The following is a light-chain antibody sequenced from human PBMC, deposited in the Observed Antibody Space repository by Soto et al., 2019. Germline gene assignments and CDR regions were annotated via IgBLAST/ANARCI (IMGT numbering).Light chain of an antibody. V-gene: IGKV3-11*01. J-gene: IGKJ1*01. CDR2: DAS. Sequence: EIVLTQSPATLSLSPGERATLSCRASQTVSNYLLWYQQKPGQAPRLLIYDASNRATGIPARFRGSGSGTDFTLSISSLEPEDFAVYYCQQRTDRPPWTFGQGTKVDI. CDR3: QQRTDRPPWT. CDR1: QTVSNY.